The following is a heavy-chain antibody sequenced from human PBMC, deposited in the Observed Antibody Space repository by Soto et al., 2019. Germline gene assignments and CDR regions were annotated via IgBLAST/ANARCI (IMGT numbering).Heavy chain of an antibody. D-gene: IGHD3-3*01. CDR2: ISGSGGGT. J-gene: IGHJ4*02. CDR3: AKDIYELSPNCFDX. CDR1: XXTFSSYA. Sequence: EVQLLESGGGLVQPGXSLRLSCAASXXTFSSYAMSWVRQAPGRGLEWVSAISGSGGGTYYADSVKGRFTISRDNSNNTLYLQMNSLRAEDTAVYYCAKDIYELSPNCFDXXGQGTLVTVSS. V-gene: IGHV3-23*01.